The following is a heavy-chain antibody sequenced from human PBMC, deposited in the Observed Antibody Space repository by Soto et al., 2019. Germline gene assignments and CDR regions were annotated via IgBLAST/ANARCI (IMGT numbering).Heavy chain of an antibody. V-gene: IGHV1-46*03. CDR3: GRGGALRSFNWLPIDY. D-gene: IGHD3-9*01. Sequence: ASVKVSCKASGYTFTSYYMHWVRQAPGQGLEWMGIINPSGGSTSYVQKFQGRVTMTSDTSTTTVYMELSSLRSEDTAVYYCGRGGALRSFNWLPIDYWGQGTLVTVSS. J-gene: IGHJ4*02. CDR1: GYTFTSYY. CDR2: INPSGGST.